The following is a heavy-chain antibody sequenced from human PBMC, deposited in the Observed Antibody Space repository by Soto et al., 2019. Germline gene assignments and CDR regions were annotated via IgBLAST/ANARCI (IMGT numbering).Heavy chain of an antibody. D-gene: IGHD3-10*01. CDR1: GAPLNKFSFY. V-gene: IGHV4-39*01. CDR2: VYYNENT. J-gene: IGHJ5*01. CDR3: ARRERYYGSPGWFDP. Sequence: SGTPSLTFSVSGAPLNKFSFYWGWIRQPPGKGLEWIGTVYYNENTYYNPSLKSRVAISVDTAKNQFSLNLRSVTAADTAIYFCARRERYYGSPGWFDPWGQGTLVTVSS.